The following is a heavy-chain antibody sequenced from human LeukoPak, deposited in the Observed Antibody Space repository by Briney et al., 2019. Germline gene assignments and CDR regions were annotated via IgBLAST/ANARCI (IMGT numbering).Heavy chain of an antibody. CDR3: AKGPGAAVGKRYIQH. CDR1: GFTFSDYA. V-gene: IGHV3-43D*03. Sequence: GGSLRLSCAASGFTFSDYAMRWVRQAPGKGLEWVSVISWDSGSTYYADSVKGRFTISRDNSKNSLSLQMNSLRAEDTALYYCAKGPGAAVGKRYIQHWRQGTVVTVSS. J-gene: IGHJ1*01. D-gene: IGHD6-13*01. CDR2: ISWDSGST.